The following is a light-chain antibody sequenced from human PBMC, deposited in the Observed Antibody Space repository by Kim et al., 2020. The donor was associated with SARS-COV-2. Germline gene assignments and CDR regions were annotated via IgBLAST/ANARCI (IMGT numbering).Light chain of an antibody. J-gene: IGKJ4*01. CDR2: AAS. CDR3: QQSDNTPLT. CDR1: QNVNSY. V-gene: IGKV1-39*01. Sequence: DTQLTQSPSSLSASVGDRVTITCRASQNVNSYLNWYQQKAGAAPKLLIYAASSLHSGVPSRFSGSGSGTAFTLTISSLQAEDSATYYCQQSDNTPLTFGGGTKVDIK.